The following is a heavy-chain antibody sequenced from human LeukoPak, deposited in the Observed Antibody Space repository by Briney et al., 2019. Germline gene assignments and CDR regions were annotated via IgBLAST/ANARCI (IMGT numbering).Heavy chain of an antibody. Sequence: PSETLSLTCTVSGGSISSSSYYWGWIWIRQPPGKGLEWIGSIYYSGTTYYNPSLKSRVTISVDTSKNQFSLKLSSVTAADTAVYYCARHTTMIRDEAFDIWGQRTVVTVSS. CDR2: IYYSGTT. D-gene: IGHD3-10*02. CDR1: GGSISSSSYY. CDR3: ARHTTMIRDEAFDI. J-gene: IGHJ3*02. V-gene: IGHV4-39*01.